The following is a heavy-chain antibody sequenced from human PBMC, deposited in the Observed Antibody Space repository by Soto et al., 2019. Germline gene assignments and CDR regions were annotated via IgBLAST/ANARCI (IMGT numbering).Heavy chain of an antibody. D-gene: IGHD2-8*01. J-gene: IGHJ5*01. Sequence: QVQLVESGGGVVQPGRSLRLSCAASGFTFSNYGIHWVRQAPGKGLEWVAVISYDGNNTYYADSVEGRFTLSRDNSKNTVYLQFNSLRDEDTAMYYCATDTAYWTKGVCSSSWFDSWGQGTLVTVSS. CDR3: ATDTAYWTKGVCSSSWFDS. CDR2: ISYDGNNT. V-gene: IGHV3-30*03. CDR1: GFTFSNYG.